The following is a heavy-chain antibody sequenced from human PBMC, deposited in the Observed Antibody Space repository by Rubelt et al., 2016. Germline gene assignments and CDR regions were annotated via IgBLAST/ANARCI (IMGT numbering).Heavy chain of an antibody. V-gene: IGHV1-2*02. Sequence: WVRQAPGQGLEWMGWNKCDSGVTNYAQKFQGRVTMTRDTSISTIYLDLSSLRFDDTAVYYCARGNLNWGQGTLVTVSS. CDR3: ARGNLN. J-gene: IGHJ4*02. CDR2: NKCDSGVT.